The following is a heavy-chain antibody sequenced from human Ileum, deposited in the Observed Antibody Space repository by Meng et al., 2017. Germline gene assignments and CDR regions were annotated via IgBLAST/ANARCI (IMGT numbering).Heavy chain of an antibody. CDR2: ISHSGSA. D-gene: IGHD4-23*01. CDR3: ARHGGYSQDF. J-gene: IGHJ4*02. Sequence: QVQLQESGPGLVRPSGTLSLPGAVSGGSISSNTYWSWVRQPPGKGLEWIGQISHSGSAYYNPSLKSRVTMSVDKSKSQFSLMLTSVTAADTAIYYCARHGGYSQDFWGQGTLVTVSS. CDR1: GGSISSNTY. V-gene: IGHV4-4*02.